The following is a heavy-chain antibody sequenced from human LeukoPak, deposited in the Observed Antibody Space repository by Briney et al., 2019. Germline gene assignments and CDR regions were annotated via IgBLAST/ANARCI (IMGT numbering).Heavy chain of an antibody. CDR2: IYYSGST. CDR3: ARIVRVVVTARVGYYYYYGMDV. V-gene: IGHV4-59*01. CDR1: GGSISSYY. D-gene: IGHD2-21*02. J-gene: IGHJ6*02. Sequence: SETLSLTCTVSGGSISSYYWSWIRQPPGKGLEWIGYIYYSGSTNYNPSLKSRVTISVDTSKNQFSLKLSSVTAADTAVYYCARIVRVVVTARVGYYYYYGMDVWGQGTTVTVSS.